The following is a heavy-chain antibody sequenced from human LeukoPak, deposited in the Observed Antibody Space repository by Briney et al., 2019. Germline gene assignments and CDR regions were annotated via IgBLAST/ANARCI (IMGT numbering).Heavy chain of an antibody. CDR1: GYTFTGYY. V-gene: IGHV1-2*02. D-gene: IGHD5-18*01. J-gene: IGHJ6*02. CDR2: INPNSGGT. CDR3: ARVMWGAQSPYSYGYLSYYYYGMDV. Sequence: ASVKVSCEASGYTFTGYYMHWVRQAPGQGLEWMGWINPNSGGTNYAQKFQGRVTMTRNTSISTAYMELSSLRSEDTAVYYCARVMWGAQSPYSYGYLSYYYYGMDVWGQGTTVTVSS.